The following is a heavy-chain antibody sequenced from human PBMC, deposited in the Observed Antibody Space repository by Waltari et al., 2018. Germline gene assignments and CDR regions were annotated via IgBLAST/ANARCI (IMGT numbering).Heavy chain of an antibody. Sequence: QVQLQESGPGLVKPSETLTLTCPVSGGSISSHSWSWIRQPPGKGLEWIGYIYYSGSTNYNPSLKSRVTISVDTSKNQFSLKLSSVTAADTAVYYCAGLEAAALALTDWGQGTLVTVSS. D-gene: IGHD6-13*01. J-gene: IGHJ4*02. V-gene: IGHV4-59*11. CDR1: GGSISSHS. CDR3: AGLEAAALALTD. CDR2: IYYSGST.